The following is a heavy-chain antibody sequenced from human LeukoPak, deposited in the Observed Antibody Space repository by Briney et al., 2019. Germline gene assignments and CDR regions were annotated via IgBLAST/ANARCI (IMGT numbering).Heavy chain of an antibody. D-gene: IGHD1-1*01. J-gene: IGHJ4*02. CDR3: ATDFKWAWNY. CDR2: IRNVGNDK. CDR1: GFRLSTYG. Sequence: PGGSLRLSCVVSGFRLSTYGMHWVRQAPGKGLEWVSFIRNVGNDKYYAQSVKGRFTISRDDSKNTQYLQMNSLRGEDTAVYYCATDFKWAWNYWGQGTLVTVSS. V-gene: IGHV3-30*02.